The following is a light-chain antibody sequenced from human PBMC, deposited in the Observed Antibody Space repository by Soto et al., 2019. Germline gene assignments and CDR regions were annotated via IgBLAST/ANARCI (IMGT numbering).Light chain of an antibody. CDR3: QQRSSWPT. J-gene: IGKJ5*01. Sequence: EIVLTQSPATLSLSPGERATLSCRASQSIINFLAWYQQKPGQAPRLLIYDAFNRATGTPARFSGSGSETDFTLTISSLEPEDFAVYYCQQRSSWPTFGQGTRLEIK. CDR1: QSIINF. CDR2: DAF. V-gene: IGKV3-11*01.